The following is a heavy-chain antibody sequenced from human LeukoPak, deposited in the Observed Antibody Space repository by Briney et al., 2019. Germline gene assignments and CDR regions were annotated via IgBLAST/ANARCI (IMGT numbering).Heavy chain of an antibody. Sequence: GGSLRLPCAASELPLSSYWMTWVRQAPGKGLEWVANIKEDGSEKYHVDSVKGRFTVSRDNAKNSLYLQMNSLRAEDTAVYFCASCGHYYDSSGYYPNNYYYYYMDVWGKGTTVTVSS. J-gene: IGHJ6*03. V-gene: IGHV3-7*01. D-gene: IGHD3-22*01. CDR2: IKEDGSEK. CDR1: ELPLSSYW. CDR3: ASCGHYYDSSGYYPNNYYYYYMDV.